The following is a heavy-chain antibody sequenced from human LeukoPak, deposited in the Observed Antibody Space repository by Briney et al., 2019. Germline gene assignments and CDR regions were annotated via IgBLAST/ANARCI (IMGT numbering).Heavy chain of an antibody. CDR2: ISYDGGNK. Sequence: GGSLRLSCAVSGFTFSTYAMHWVRQVPVKGLEWVAVISYDGGNKYYADSVKGRFTISRDNSKNTLYLQMNSLRADDTAVYYCVRDHLWSFDIWGQGTVVTVSS. CDR3: VRDHLWSFDI. J-gene: IGHJ3*02. D-gene: IGHD2-21*01. CDR1: GFTFSTYA. V-gene: IGHV3-30-3*01.